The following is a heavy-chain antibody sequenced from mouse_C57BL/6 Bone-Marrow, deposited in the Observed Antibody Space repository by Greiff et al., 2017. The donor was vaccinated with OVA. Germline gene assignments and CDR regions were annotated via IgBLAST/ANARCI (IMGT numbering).Heavy chain of an antibody. V-gene: IGHV1-66*01. Sequence: QVQLQQPGAELVMPGASVKLSCKASGYTFTSYYIHWVKQRPGQGLEWIGWIYPGSGNTKYNEKFKGKATLTADTSSSTAYMQLSSLTSEDSAVYYCARGGDSSGYVVLFAYWGQGTLVTVSA. CDR2: IYPGSGNT. CDR1: GYTFTSYY. CDR3: ARGGDSSGYVVLFAY. J-gene: IGHJ3*01. D-gene: IGHD3-2*02.